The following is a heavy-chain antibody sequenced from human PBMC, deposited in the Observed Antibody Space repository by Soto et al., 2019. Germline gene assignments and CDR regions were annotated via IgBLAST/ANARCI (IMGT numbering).Heavy chain of an antibody. Sequence: EVRLSESGGGLVQPGGSLRLSCAASEFTFSRYAMIWVRQAPGKGLEWVSTIRGSGDSTFYADSVKGRFTVSRDNSENTLYLQMHTLRAEDTAFYYCAKDNADASNTFDLWGQGTLVTVSS. CDR2: IRGSGDST. V-gene: IGHV3-23*01. D-gene: IGHD2-2*01. J-gene: IGHJ4*02. CDR1: EFTFSRYA. CDR3: AKDNADASNTFDL.